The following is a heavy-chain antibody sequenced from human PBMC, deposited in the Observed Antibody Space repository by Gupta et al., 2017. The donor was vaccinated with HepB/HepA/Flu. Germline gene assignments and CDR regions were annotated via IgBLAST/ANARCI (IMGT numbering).Heavy chain of an antibody. CDR3: SRVSSSTSSLYYYYMDV. V-gene: IGHV3-49*05. Sequence: VPMVEAGGAMVKLGRCLTLYRAAPGYTSGVYPLISFRQAPGKGLEWVGFIRSKTYWATKEYAASVRDRFTISRDDFTYNAYLQRDSLDTEDTAVYSFSRVSSSTSSLYYYYMDVWGKGTTVIVSS. CDR2: IRSKTYWATK. D-gene: IGHD2-2*01. CDR1: GYTSGVYP. J-gene: IGHJ6*03.